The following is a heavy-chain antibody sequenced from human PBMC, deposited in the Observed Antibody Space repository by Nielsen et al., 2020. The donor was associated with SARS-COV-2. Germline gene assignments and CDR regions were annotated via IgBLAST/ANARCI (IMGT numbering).Heavy chain of an antibody. Sequence: SETLSLTCAVYGGSFSGYYWSWIRQPPGKGLEWIGEINHSGSTNYNPSLKSRVTISVDTSKNQFSLKLSSVTAADTAVYYCARGRIAVAGTRDNWFDPWGQGTLVTVSS. D-gene: IGHD6-19*01. CDR1: GGSFSGYY. J-gene: IGHJ5*02. CDR3: ARGRIAVAGTRDNWFDP. V-gene: IGHV4-34*01. CDR2: INHSGST.